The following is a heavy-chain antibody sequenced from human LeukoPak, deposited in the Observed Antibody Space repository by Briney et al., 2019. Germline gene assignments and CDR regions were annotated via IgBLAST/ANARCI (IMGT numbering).Heavy chain of an antibody. D-gene: IGHD2-2*01. CDR3: AGSYCSSTSCYRHYYYYMDV. V-gene: IGHV4-31*03. CDR1: GGSISSGGYY. Sequence: SETLSLTCTVSGGSISSGGYYWSWIRQHPGKGLEWIGYIYYSGSTYYNPSLKSRVTISVDTSKNQFSLKLSSVTAADTAVYYCAGSYCSSTSCYRHYYYYMDVWGKGTTVTVSS. J-gene: IGHJ6*03. CDR2: IYYSGST.